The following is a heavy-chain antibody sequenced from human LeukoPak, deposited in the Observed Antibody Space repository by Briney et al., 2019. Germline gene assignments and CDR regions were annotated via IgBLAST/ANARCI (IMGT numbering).Heavy chain of an antibody. Sequence: SETLSLTRAVYGGSFSDYYWSWIRQPPGKGLKWIGEINHSGSTNYNPSLKSRVTISVDTSKNRFSLKLSSVTAADTAVYYCAWGSTVTIPRFDPWGQGTLVTVSS. CDR2: INHSGST. J-gene: IGHJ5*02. V-gene: IGHV4-34*01. CDR3: AWGSTVTIPRFDP. CDR1: GGSFSDYY. D-gene: IGHD4-17*01.